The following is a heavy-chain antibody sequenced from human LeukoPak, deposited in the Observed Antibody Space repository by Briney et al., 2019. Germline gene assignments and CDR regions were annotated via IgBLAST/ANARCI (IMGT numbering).Heavy chain of an antibody. D-gene: IGHD2-2*01. V-gene: IGHV3-21*01. Sequence: GGSLRLSCAASGFSFSTYTMNWVRQAPGKGLEWVSSISSSSTYIYYADSVKGRFTISRDNTKNSQYLQMNSLRVEDTAVYYCARGYCSSTMCFDPWGQGTLVT. CDR3: ARGYCSSTMCFDP. CDR1: GFSFSTYT. J-gene: IGHJ5*02. CDR2: ISSSSTYI.